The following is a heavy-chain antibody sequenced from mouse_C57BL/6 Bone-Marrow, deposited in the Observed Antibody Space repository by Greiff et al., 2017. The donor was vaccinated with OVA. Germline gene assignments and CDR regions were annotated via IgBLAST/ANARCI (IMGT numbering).Heavy chain of an antibody. V-gene: IGHV1-55*01. J-gene: IGHJ3*01. CDR3: ASKGAY. Sequence: VQLQQPGTELVKPGASVKVSCKASGYTFTSYWMHWVKQRPGQGLEWIGDIYPGSGSTNYNEKFKSKATLTVDTSSSTAYMQLSSLTSEDSAVYYCASKGAYWGQGTLVTVSA. CDR2: IYPGSGST. CDR1: GYTFTSYW.